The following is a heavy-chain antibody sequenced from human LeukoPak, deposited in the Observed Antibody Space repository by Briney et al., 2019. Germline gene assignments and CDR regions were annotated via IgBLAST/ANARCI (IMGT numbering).Heavy chain of an antibody. D-gene: IGHD1-1*01. J-gene: IGHJ4*02. CDR3: ARGGGWGNWNDAVDY. CDR1: GGSFSTYY. V-gene: IGHV4-59*01. Sequence: SETLSLTCTVSGGSFSTYYWSWIRQPPGKGLEWIGYIYYSGSTNYNPSLKSPVSISVDTSKNQFSLKVNSVTAADTAVYYCARGGGWGNWNDAVDYWGQGTLVTVSS. CDR2: IYYSGST.